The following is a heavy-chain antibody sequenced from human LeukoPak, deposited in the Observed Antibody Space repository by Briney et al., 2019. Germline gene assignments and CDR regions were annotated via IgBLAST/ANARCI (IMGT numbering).Heavy chain of an antibody. J-gene: IGHJ6*04. CDR1: GGSFSGYY. CDR2: INHSGST. D-gene: IGHD3-9*01. CDR3: ASRGYDTPDYYYYGMDV. V-gene: IGHV4-34*01. Sequence: SETLSLTCAVYGGSFSGYYWSWIRQPPGKGLEWIGEINHSGSTNYNPSLKSRVTISVDTSKNQFSLKLSSVTAADTAVYYCASRGYDTPDYYYYGMDVWGKGTTVTVSS.